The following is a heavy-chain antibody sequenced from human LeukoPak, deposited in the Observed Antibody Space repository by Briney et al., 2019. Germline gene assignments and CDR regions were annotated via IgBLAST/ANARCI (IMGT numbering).Heavy chain of an antibody. J-gene: IGHJ3*02. V-gene: IGHV3-9*03. D-gene: IGHD3-10*01. CDR3: AKGFGEHAFDI. Sequence: GESLRLSCAASGFTFDDYAMHWVRQAPGKGLEWVSGISWDSGSIGYAGSVKGRFTISRDNAKNSLYLQMNSLRAEDMALYYCAKGFGEHAFDIWGQGTMVTGS. CDR1: GFTFDDYA. CDR2: ISWDSGSI.